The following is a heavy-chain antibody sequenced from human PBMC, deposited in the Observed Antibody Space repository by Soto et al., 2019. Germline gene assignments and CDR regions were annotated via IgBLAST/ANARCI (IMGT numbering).Heavy chain of an antibody. J-gene: IGHJ4*02. CDR2: ISSSSYTI. Sequence: GGSPRLSCTASGFTFNTYNMNWVRQAPGKGLEWVSYISSSSYTIKYADSVEGRFTVSRDNGKKSLYLQMNSLRDEDTAVYFCAREISLSAGSYFDYWGQGTLVTVS. D-gene: IGHD3-10*01. CDR1: GFTFNTYN. CDR3: AREISLSAGSYFDY. V-gene: IGHV3-48*02.